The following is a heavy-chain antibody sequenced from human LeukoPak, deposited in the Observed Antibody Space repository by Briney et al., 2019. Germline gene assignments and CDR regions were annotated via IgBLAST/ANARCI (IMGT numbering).Heavy chain of an antibody. V-gene: IGHV4-59*01. CDR1: GGSISSYY. CDR3: ARGGYYYYGMDV. Sequence: SETLSLTCTVSGGSISSYYWSWTRQPPGKGLEWIGYIYYSGSTNYNPSLKSRVTISVDTSKNQFSLKLSSVTAADTAVYYCARGGYYYYGMDVWGQGTTVTVSS. J-gene: IGHJ6*02. CDR2: IYYSGST.